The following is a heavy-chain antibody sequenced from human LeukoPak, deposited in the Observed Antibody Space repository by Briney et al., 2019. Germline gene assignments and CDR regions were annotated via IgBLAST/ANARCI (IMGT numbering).Heavy chain of an antibody. D-gene: IGHD5-12*01. Sequence: PSETLSLTCAVYGGSFSGYYWSWIRQPPGKGLEWIGEIHHSGSTNYSPSLKSRVTISVDTSKNQFSLKLSSVTAADTAVYYCARRDGYNYGRDSWGQGTLVTVSS. CDR3: ARRDGYNYGRDS. CDR1: GGSFSGYY. J-gene: IGHJ5*02. CDR2: IHHSGST. V-gene: IGHV4-34*01.